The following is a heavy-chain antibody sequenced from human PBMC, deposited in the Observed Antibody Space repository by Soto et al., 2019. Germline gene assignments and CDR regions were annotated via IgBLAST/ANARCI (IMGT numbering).Heavy chain of an antibody. D-gene: IGHD2-21*01. CDR3: AMRTSGILWSSPYNWYDP. Sequence: SVKVSCKASGGSFGSYAISWVRQAPGQGLEWMGGIIPIFGTANYAQKFQGRVTITADESTSTAYMELSSLRSEDTAVYYCAMRTSGILWSSPYNWYDPWGQGTLVTVSS. V-gene: IGHV1-69*13. CDR2: IIPIFGTA. J-gene: IGHJ5*02. CDR1: GGSFGSYA.